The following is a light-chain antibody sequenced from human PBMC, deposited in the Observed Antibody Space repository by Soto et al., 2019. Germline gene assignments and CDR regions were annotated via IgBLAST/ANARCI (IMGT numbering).Light chain of an antibody. Sequence: QSALTQPRSVSGSPGQSVTISCTGTSSDVGGYNYVSWYQQHPGKAPKLMIYDVSKWPSGVPDRVSGSKSRNTASLTISGLQAEDEADYCCCSYAGNSLWVFGGGTKVTVL. CDR2: DVS. CDR3: CSYAGNSLWV. CDR1: SSDVGGYNY. V-gene: IGLV2-11*01. J-gene: IGLJ3*02.